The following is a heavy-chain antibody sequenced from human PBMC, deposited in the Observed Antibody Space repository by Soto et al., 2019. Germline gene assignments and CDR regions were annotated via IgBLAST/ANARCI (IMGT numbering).Heavy chain of an antibody. CDR1: GFTFSSYA. CDR2: ISYDGSNK. CDR3: ARDGRWLQFGYFDY. J-gene: IGHJ4*02. Sequence: GGSLRLSCAASGFTFSSYAMHWVRQAPGKGLEWVAVISYDGSNKYYADSVKGRFTISRDNSKNTLYLQMNSLRAEDTAVYYRARDGRWLQFGYFDYWGQGTLVTVSS. V-gene: IGHV3-30-3*01. D-gene: IGHD5-12*01.